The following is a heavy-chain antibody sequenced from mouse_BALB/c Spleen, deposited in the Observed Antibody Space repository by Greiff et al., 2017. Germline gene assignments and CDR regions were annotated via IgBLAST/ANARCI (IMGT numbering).Heavy chain of an antibody. CDR3: ARARWDEMDY. CDR2: INPSTGYT. V-gene: IGHV1-7*01. Sequence: VKLQESGAELAKPGASVKMSCKASGYTFTSYWMHWVKQRPGQGLEWIGYINPSTGYTEYNQKFKDKATLTADKSSSTAYMQLSSLTSEDSAVYYCARARWDEMDYWGQGTSVTVSA. J-gene: IGHJ4*01. D-gene: IGHD4-1*01. CDR1: GYTFTSYW.